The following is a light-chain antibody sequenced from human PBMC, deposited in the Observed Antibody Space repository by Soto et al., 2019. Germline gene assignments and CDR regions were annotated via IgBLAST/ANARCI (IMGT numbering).Light chain of an antibody. J-gene: IGKJ2*01. V-gene: IGKV1-39*01. Sequence: DIQMTQSPASLSASAGNRVTITCRAMQSISSYRNWYQHKPGKAPKVLIYAASSSQSGVPSRFSVSGSGTDFTRTISSLQPEDFATYYGQQSYSTPDTFGQGTELEIK. CDR2: AAS. CDR3: QQSYSTPDT. CDR1: QSISSY.